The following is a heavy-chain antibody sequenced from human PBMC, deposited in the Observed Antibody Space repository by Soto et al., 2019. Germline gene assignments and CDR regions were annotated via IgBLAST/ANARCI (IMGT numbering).Heavy chain of an antibody. J-gene: IGHJ4*02. CDR1: GGTFSSYG. CDR3: AREDTRKYDY. V-gene: IGHV1-69*06. CDR2: IIPFFGTV. Sequence: QVQLVQSGAEVKKPGSSVKVSCKASGGTFSSYGISWVRQPPGQGLEWMGGIIPFFGTVDYAQRFQGRVSITADKSTSTDYMVLSGLTSQDTAVYYGAREDTRKYDYWGQGTLVTVSS.